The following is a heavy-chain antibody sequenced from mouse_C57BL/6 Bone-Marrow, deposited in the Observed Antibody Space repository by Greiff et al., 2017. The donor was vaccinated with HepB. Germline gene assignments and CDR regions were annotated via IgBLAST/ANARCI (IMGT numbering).Heavy chain of an antibody. CDR2: IDPETGGT. J-gene: IGHJ1*03. Sequence: ESGAELVRPGASVTLSCKASGYTFTDYEMHWVKQTPVHGLEWIGAIDPETGGTAYNQKFKGKAILTADKSSSTAYMELRSLTSEDSAVYYCTRSGGSSNWYFDVWGTGTTVTVSS. CDR3: TRSGGSSNWYFDV. D-gene: IGHD1-1*01. CDR1: GYTFTDYE. V-gene: IGHV1-15*01.